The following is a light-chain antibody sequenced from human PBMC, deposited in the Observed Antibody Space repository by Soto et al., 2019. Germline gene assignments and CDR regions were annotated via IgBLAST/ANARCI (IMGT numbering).Light chain of an antibody. J-gene: IGKJ1*01. V-gene: IGKV1-5*03. CDR1: QTISGW. Sequence: DIKMTQSPSTLSASVGDRVTIGCRASQTISGWLAWYQQKPGHAPKLLIYKASSLDSGVPSRFSGSGSGTEFTLTISSLQPDDFATYYCQQYNTYSWTFGQGTKVDIK. CDR3: QQYNTYSWT. CDR2: KAS.